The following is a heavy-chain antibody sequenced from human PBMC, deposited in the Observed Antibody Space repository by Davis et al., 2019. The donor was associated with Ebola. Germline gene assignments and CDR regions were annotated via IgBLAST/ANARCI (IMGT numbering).Heavy chain of an antibody. CDR1: GFTFSSYS. V-gene: IGHV3-33*08. Sequence: GESLKISCAASGFTFSSYSMNWVRQAPGKGLEWVAVIWYDGSNKYYADSVKGRFTISRDNSKNTLYLQMNSLRVEDTAVYNCARETVAGNYYYYGMDVWGQGTTVTVSS. CDR2: IWYDGSNK. CDR3: ARETVAGNYYYYGMDV. D-gene: IGHD6-19*01. J-gene: IGHJ6*02.